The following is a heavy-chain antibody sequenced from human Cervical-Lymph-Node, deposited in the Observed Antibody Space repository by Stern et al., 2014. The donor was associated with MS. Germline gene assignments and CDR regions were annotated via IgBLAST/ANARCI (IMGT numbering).Heavy chain of an antibody. V-gene: IGHV3-11*01. Sequence: VQLVESGGGLVEPGGSLRLSCEASGFSFSDYYMSWIRQAPGKGLEWLSYIGSSGSSVYYAESVKGRFTISRDNAKNSLYLQMNSLRSEDTALYYCARGPHYGDKRNWFDPWGQGILVTVSS. CDR2: IGSSGSSV. CDR3: ARGPHYGDKRNWFDP. D-gene: IGHD4-17*01. J-gene: IGHJ5*02. CDR1: GFSFSDYY.